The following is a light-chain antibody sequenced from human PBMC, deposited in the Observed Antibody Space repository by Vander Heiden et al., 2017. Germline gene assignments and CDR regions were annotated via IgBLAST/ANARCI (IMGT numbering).Light chain of an antibody. Sequence: IRMTQSPSSFSASTGDRVTITCRASQGISSYLAWYQQKTGKDPKLLIYAASTWQRGVPSRFSGSGAGTDFTLTISCLQSEDFATYYCQQDDSYPYTFGQGTKLEIK. J-gene: IGKJ2*01. CDR1: QGISSY. CDR3: QQDDSYPYT. CDR2: AAS. V-gene: IGKV1-8*01.